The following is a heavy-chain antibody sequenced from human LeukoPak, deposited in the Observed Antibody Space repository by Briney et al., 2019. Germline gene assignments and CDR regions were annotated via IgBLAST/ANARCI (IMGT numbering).Heavy chain of an antibody. Sequence: GGSLRLSCAASGFTFSSYSMNWVRQAPGKGLEWVSSISSSSSYIYYADSVKGRFTISRDNSKNTLYLQMNSLRAEDTAVYYCAKDRAVAGYPNAFDIWGQGTMVTVSS. CDR2: ISSSSSYI. J-gene: IGHJ3*02. D-gene: IGHD6-19*01. V-gene: IGHV3-21*04. CDR3: AKDRAVAGYPNAFDI. CDR1: GFTFSSYS.